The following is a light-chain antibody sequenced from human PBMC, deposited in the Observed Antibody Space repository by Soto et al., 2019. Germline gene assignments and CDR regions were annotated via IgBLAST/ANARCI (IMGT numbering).Light chain of an antibody. CDR1: KNVSSSY. CDR2: AAS. CDR3: QQYYSSPPRT. Sequence: APVPILSPGERATLSRGAIKNVSSSYLAWYQLKPGLAPRLLIYAASSRASGIPDRFSGSGSGTEFTLTISSLQSEDFATYYCQQYYSSPPRTFGQGTKVDIK. J-gene: IGKJ1*01. V-gene: IGKV3D-20*01.